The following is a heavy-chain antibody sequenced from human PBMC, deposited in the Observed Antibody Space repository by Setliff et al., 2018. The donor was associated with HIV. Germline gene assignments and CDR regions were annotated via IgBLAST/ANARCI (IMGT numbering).Heavy chain of an antibody. V-gene: IGHV3-33*01. CDR1: GFTFGSYG. Sequence: GGSLRLSCTTSGFTFGSYGMHWVRQAPGKGLEWVANICYDGSEKYYADSVKGRFTISRDKSKNTLYLQMNSLRTEDTAVYYCARVFQFYFFDFWGQGTLVTVSS. D-gene: IGHD3-3*01. CDR2: ICYDGSEK. CDR3: ARVFQFYFFDF. J-gene: IGHJ4*02.